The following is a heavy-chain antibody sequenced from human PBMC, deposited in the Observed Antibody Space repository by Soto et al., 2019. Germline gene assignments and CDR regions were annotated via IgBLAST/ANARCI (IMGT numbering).Heavy chain of an antibody. J-gene: IGHJ4*02. V-gene: IGHV1-8*01. CDR3: ARALRNHLRSDF. Sequence: QVQLVQSGAEVKQPGASVKVSCKTSGYTFSDYDITWVRQATGQGLEWMGWMNPDSANTGYAQKFQGRVTMTRDTSIDTAYMELNSLTSEDTAVYYCARALRNHLRSDFWGQGAQVTVSS. CDR1: GYTFSDYD. CDR2: MNPDSANT. D-gene: IGHD4-17*01.